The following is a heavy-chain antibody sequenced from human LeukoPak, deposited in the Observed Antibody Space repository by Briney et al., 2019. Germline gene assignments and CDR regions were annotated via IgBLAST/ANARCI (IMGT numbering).Heavy chain of an antibody. CDR2: INHNGNVN. CDR1: GFTFSSYW. CDR3: ARDSPEYSYGNYLDY. Sequence: PGGSLRLSCAASGFTFSSYWMNWARQAPGKGLEWVASINHNGNVNYYVDSVKGRFTISRDNAKNSLYLQMSSLRAEDTAVYYCARDSPEYSYGNYLDYWGQGTLVTVSS. D-gene: IGHD5-18*01. V-gene: IGHV3-7*01. J-gene: IGHJ4*02.